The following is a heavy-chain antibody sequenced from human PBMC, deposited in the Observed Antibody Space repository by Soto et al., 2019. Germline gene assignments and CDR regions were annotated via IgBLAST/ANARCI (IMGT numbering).Heavy chain of an antibody. D-gene: IGHD5-18*01. CDR2: MCYRGST. J-gene: IGHJ4*02. CDR1: GGSVSSGNYC. Sequence: QVQLQESGPGLVKPSETLSLTCTVSGGSVSSGNYCWSWIRQPPGKGLEWVGYMCYRGSTHYNPSPKSRVPISVPTSKNQLSLNLSSVIAADTAVYYCARTSDTTMDKYYFEDWGQGTLVTVSS. V-gene: IGHV4-61*01. CDR3: ARTSDTTMDKYYFED.